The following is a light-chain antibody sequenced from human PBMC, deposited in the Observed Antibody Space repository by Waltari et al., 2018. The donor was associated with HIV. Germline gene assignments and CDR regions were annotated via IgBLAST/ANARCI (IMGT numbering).Light chain of an antibody. CDR1: TGPVTSGHH. CDR2: DTF. J-gene: IGLJ2*01. Sequence: QAVVTQEPSLTVSPGGTVTLTCGSSTGPVTSGHHPYWFQQKSGQAPRTLIYDTFNKHSWTPARFSGSLLGVKAALTLSGAQPEDEAEYFCLLSFAGARPVVFGGGTNLTVL. CDR3: LLSFAGARPVV. V-gene: IGLV7-46*01.